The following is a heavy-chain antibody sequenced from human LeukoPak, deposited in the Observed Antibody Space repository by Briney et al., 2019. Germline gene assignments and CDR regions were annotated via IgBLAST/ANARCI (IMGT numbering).Heavy chain of an antibody. CDR1: GFTFSSYA. D-gene: IGHD1-26*01. J-gene: IGHJ6*03. Sequence: GGSLRLSCAASGFTFSSYAMSWVRQAPGKGLEWVSSISTSSIYIYYADSVKGRFTISRDNARNSLYLQMNSLRAEDTAVYYCARELGGGSRYYYYYMDVWGKGTTVTVS. CDR3: ARELGGGSRYYYYYMDV. CDR2: ISTSSIYI. V-gene: IGHV3-21*01.